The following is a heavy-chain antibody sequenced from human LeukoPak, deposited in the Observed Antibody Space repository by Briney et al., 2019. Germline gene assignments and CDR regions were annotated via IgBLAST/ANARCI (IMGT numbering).Heavy chain of an antibody. CDR3: ATESYGGA. Sequence: TGGSLRLSCAASDFTVSSNSMSWVRQAPGKGLEWVSVTYSSGSTHYAGSVKGRFTISRDSSKNTLYLQMNSLRAEDTAVYYCATESYGGAWGQGTLVTVSS. CDR1: DFTVSSNS. V-gene: IGHV3-53*01. D-gene: IGHD1-26*01. J-gene: IGHJ4*02. CDR2: TYSSGST.